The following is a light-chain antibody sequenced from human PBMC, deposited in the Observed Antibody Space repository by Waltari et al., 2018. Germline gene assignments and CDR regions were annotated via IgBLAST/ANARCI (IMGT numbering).Light chain of an antibody. CDR3: QQSYSTLGT. Sequence: DIQMTQSPSSLSASVGDTVTINCRASQSISSYLNWYQQKPGKAPKLLIYAASSLQTGVPSRFSGSGSGTDFTLTISSLQPEDFATYYCQQSYSTLGTFGPGTKVDVK. CDR1: QSISSY. CDR2: AAS. V-gene: IGKV1-39*01. J-gene: IGKJ3*01.